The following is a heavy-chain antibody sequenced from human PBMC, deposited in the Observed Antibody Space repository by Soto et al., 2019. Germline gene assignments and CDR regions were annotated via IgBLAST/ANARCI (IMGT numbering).Heavy chain of an antibody. CDR1: GFTFSSYW. CDR2: IRQDGSQK. CDR3: ARGDYHDTGGPFSDAFEF. V-gene: IGHV3-7*04. D-gene: IGHD3-22*01. J-gene: IGHJ3*01. Sequence: GSLRLSCAASGFTFSSYWMSWVRQAPGTGLEWVANIRQDGSQKWYVDSVKGRFTISRDNARNSLFLQMSSLRVEDTALYYCARGDYHDTGGPFSDAFEFWGQGTMVTVSS.